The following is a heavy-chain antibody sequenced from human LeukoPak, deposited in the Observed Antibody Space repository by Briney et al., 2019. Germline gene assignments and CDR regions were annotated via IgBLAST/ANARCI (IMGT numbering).Heavy chain of an antibody. CDR3: VMGGYSSSWERFHRRTKPTRGTGYWFDP. J-gene: IGHJ5*02. V-gene: IGHV4-38-2*02. CDR1: GYSISSGYY. Sequence: SETLSLTCTVSGYSISSGYYWGWIRQPPGKGLEWIGSIYHSGSTYYNPSLKSRVTISVDTSKNQFSLKLSSVTAADTAVYYCVMGGYSSSWERFHRRTKPTRGTGYWFDPWGQGTLVTVSS. CDR2: IYHSGST. D-gene: IGHD6-13*01.